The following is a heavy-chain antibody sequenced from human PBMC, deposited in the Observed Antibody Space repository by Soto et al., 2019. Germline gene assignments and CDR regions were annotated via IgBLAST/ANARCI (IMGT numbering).Heavy chain of an antibody. V-gene: IGHV3-23*01. CDR1: GFTFSSYA. J-gene: IGHJ4*02. CDR3: AKEADLGLGATKGAFDY. D-gene: IGHD1-26*01. Sequence: GGSLRLSCAASGFTFSSYAMSWVRQAPGKGLEWVSAISGSGGSTYYADSVKGRFTISRDNSKNTLYLQMNSLRAEDTAVYYCAKEADLGLGATKGAFDYWGQGTLVTVSS. CDR2: ISGSGGST.